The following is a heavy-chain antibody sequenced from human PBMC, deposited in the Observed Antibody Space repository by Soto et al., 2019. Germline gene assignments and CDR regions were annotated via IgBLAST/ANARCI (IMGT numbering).Heavy chain of an antibody. CDR1: GFTFDDYT. Sequence: GGSLRLSCAASGFTFDDYTMHWVRQAPGKGLEWVSLISWDGGSTYYADSVKGRFTISRDNSKNSLYLQMNSLRTEDTALYYCAKDSSGYYLADSFFDYWGQGTLVTVSS. CDR3: AKDSSGYYLADSFFDY. CDR2: ISWDGGST. V-gene: IGHV3-43*01. J-gene: IGHJ4*02. D-gene: IGHD3-22*01.